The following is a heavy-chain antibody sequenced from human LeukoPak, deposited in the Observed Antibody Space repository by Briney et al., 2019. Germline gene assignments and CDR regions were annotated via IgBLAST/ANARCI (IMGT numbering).Heavy chain of an antibody. V-gene: IGHV3-23*01. CDR1: GYTFYNYA. CDR2: ISHDGAST. D-gene: IGHD3-16*01. J-gene: IGHJ2*01. Sequence: GGSLRLSCAASGYTFYNYAVTWVRQAPGKGLEWVSSISHDGASTHYADSVKGRFTISRDNSKNTVFLQMDSLRAEDTAVYFCAEYGSGQLWLLGWYFDFWGRGTLVSVSS. CDR3: AEYGSGQLWLLGWYFDF.